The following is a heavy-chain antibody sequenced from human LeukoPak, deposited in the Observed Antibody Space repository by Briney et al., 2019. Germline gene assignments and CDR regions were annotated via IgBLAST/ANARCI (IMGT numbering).Heavy chain of an antibody. D-gene: IGHD3-16*01. CDR2: IYYSGST. Sequence: SETLSLTCTVSGGSISSYYWSWIRQPPGKGLEWIGYIYYSGSTSYNPSLKSRVTISVDTSKNQFSLKLSSVTAADTAVYYCARGGGFGDTDAFDIWGQGTMVTVSS. CDR1: GGSISSYY. V-gene: IGHV4-59*01. CDR3: ARGGGFGDTDAFDI. J-gene: IGHJ3*02.